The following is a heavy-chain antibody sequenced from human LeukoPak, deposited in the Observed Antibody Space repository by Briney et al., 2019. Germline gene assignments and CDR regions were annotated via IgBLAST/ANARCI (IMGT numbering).Heavy chain of an antibody. CDR2: IYSSGST. D-gene: IGHD1-26*01. CDR1: GGSISNYY. V-gene: IGHV4-4*07. J-gene: IGHJ4*02. Sequence: SETLSLTYTVSGGSISNYYWSWIRQPAGKGLEWIGHIYSSGSTNYNPSLKSRVTMSLDTSNRQFSLKLNSVTAADTAVYYCGRALGSGSYIDFWGQGTLVTVSS. CDR3: GRALGSGSYIDF.